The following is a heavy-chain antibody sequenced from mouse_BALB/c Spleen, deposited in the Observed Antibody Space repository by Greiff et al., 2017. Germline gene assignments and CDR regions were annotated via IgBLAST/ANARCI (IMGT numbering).Heavy chain of an antibody. CDR2: ISSGGST. J-gene: IGHJ2*01. CDR1: GFTFSSYA. D-gene: IGHD2-10*02. Sequence: EVKLVESGGGLVKPGGSLKLSCAASGFTFSSYAMSWVRQTPEKRLEWVASISSGGSTYYPDSVKGRFTISRDNARNILYLQMSSLRSEDTAMYYCAREPLVDPRDYWGQGTTLTVSS. V-gene: IGHV5-6-5*01. CDR3: AREPLVDPRDY.